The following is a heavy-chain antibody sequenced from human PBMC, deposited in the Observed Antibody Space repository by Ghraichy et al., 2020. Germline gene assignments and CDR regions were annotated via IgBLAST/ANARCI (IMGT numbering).Heavy chain of an antibody. J-gene: IGHJ4*02. Sequence: GESLNISCTASGFTFGDYAMIWLRQAPGKGLEWVGFIRSKAYGGATDYAASVKGRFSISRDDSKSIAYLQMNSLKTEDTAVYYCTRKMGVTDLCDYWGQGTLVTVSS. CDR2: IRSKAYGGAT. CDR1: GFTFGDYA. D-gene: IGHD3-10*01. V-gene: IGHV3-49*03. CDR3: TRKMGVTDLCDY.